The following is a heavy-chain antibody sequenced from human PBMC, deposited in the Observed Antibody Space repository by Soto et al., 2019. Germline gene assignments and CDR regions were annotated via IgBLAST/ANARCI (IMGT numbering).Heavy chain of an antibody. CDR3: ARSAYYYDSSGYYHFDY. V-gene: IGHV3-20*04. CDR1: GFTFDDYG. CDR2: INWNGGST. J-gene: IGHJ4*02. Sequence: EVQLVESGGGVVRPGGSLRLSCAASGFTFDDYGMSWVRQAPGKGLEWVSGINWNGGSTGYADSVKGRFTISRDNAKNSLYLQMNSLSAEDTALYYCARSAYYYDSSGYYHFDYWGKGTLVTFSS. D-gene: IGHD3-22*01.